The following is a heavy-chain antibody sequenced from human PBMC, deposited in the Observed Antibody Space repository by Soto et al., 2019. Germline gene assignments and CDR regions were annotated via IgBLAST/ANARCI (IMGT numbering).Heavy chain of an antibody. CDR1: GYSFSSYW. D-gene: IGHD3-22*01. Sequence: GESLTISATGSGYSFSSYWIPGGRQKPGKGLEWMGRIDPSDSQTYYSPSFRGHVTISVTKSITTVFLQWSSLRASDTAMYYCARQIYDSDTGPNFQYYFDSWGQGTPVTVSS. J-gene: IGHJ4*02. V-gene: IGHV5-10-1*01. CDR3: ARQIYDSDTGPNFQYYFDS. CDR2: IDPSDSQT.